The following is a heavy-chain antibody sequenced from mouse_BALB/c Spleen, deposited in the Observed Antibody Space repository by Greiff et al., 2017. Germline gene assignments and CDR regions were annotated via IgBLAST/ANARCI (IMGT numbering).Heavy chain of an antibody. V-gene: IGHV4-1*02. J-gene: IGHJ3*01. D-gene: IGHD2-10*02. CDR2: INPDSSTI. CDR3: ARGYGNYDWFAY. CDR1: GFDFSRYW. Sequence: DVKLQESGGGLVQPGGSLKLSCAASGFDFSRYWMSWVRQAPGKGLEWIGEINPDSSTINYTPSLKDKFIISRDNAKNTLYLQMSKVRSEDTALYYCARGYGNYDWFAYWGQGTLVTVSA.